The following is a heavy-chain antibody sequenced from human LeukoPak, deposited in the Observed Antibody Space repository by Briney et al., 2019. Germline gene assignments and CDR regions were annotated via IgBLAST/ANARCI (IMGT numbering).Heavy chain of an antibody. J-gene: IGHJ4*02. D-gene: IGHD3-10*01. CDR2: ISPSGDIT. Sequence: GGTLRLSCAASGFTFSNHGMNWIRQAPGKGLEWVSGISPSGDITYYADSVKGRFTISRDNSKNTLYLEVISLTAEDTAVYYCAKDDAWLRFGEWSQGTLVTVSS. V-gene: IGHV3-23*01. CDR3: AKDDAWLRFGE. CDR1: GFTFSNHG.